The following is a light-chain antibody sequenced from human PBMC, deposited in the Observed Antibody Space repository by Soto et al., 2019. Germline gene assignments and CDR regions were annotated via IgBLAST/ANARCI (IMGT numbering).Light chain of an antibody. Sequence: DIQMTQSPSSLSASVGDRVTITCEASQDISNYLNWYHQKPGQAPKVLIYDASNLGTGVPSRFSGSGSGTDFTLTTSSLQPEDFATYFCHQYENYPITFGQGTRLEIK. V-gene: IGKV1-33*01. CDR2: DAS. CDR3: HQYENYPIT. J-gene: IGKJ5*01. CDR1: QDISNY.